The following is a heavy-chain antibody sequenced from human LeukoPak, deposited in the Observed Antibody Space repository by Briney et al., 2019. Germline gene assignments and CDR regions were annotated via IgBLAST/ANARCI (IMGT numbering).Heavy chain of an antibody. J-gene: IGHJ4*02. CDR2: ISGSGGST. V-gene: IGHV3-23*01. D-gene: IGHD3-9*01. CDR1: GFTFSSYA. Sequence: PGGSLRLSCAASGFTFSSYAMSWVRQAPGKGLEWVSAISGSGGSTYYADSVKGRFTISRDNSKNTLYLQMNSLRAEDTAVYYCAKDFFPYYDILTGYDYPYYFDYWGRGTLVTVSS. CDR3: AKDFFPYYDILTGYDYPYYFDY.